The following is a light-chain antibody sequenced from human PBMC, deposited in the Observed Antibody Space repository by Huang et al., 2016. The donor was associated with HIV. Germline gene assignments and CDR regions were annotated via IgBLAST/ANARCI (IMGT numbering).Light chain of an antibody. CDR1: QSVSSN. CDR2: GAS. Sequence: EIVMTQSPATLSVSPGERATLSCRASQSVSSNLAWYQQKPGQAPRLLIYGASARATGIPARFSGGGSGTEFTLTVSSLQSEDFAVYYCQQYNNWPQTFGQGPSWRSN. V-gene: IGKV3-15*01. CDR3: QQYNNWPQT. J-gene: IGKJ2*01.